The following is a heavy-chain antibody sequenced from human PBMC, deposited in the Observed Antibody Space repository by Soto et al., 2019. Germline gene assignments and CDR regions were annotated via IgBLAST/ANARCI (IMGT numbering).Heavy chain of an antibody. Sequence: QVQLQESGPGLVKPSGALSLTCAVSNGSISSDNWWSWVRQPPGKGLEWIGEIFHSGTANYNPSLKSRITISVDKSKNQFSLEMNSVTAADTAVYYGARGGGWLFDHWGQGTLVTVSS. CDR1: NGSISSDNW. J-gene: IGHJ4*02. D-gene: IGHD6-19*01. CDR3: ARGGGWLFDH. V-gene: IGHV4-4*02. CDR2: IFHSGTA.